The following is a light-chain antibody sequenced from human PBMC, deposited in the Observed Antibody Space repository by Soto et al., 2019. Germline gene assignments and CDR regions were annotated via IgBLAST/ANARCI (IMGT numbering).Light chain of an antibody. Sequence: QPVLTQPPSMSGAPGQRVTISCTGSSSNIGAGYDVHWYQLLPGTAPKLLIYGNTNRPSGVPDRFSGSKSGTSASLAITGLRAGDEADYYCQSHDSSLNSWVFGGGTKLTVL. V-gene: IGLV1-40*01. CDR3: QSHDSSLNSWV. J-gene: IGLJ3*02. CDR2: GNT. CDR1: SSNIGAGYD.